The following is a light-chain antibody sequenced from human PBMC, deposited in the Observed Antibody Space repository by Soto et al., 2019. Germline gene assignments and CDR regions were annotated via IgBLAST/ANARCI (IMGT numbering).Light chain of an antibody. V-gene: IGLV2-14*01. CDR3: SSYTRQYTPSYV. CDR1: SSDVGGYNY. Sequence: QSVLTQPASVSWSPGQSITLSCTGTSSDVGGYNYVSWYQQHPGKAPKLMIYEVSNRPSGISHRFSGSKSGNTASLTISGLRAEDEADYYCSSYTRQYTPSYVFGTGTKVTVL. J-gene: IGLJ1*01. CDR2: EVS.